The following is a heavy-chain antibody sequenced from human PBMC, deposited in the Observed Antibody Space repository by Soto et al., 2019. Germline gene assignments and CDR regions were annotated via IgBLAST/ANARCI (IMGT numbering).Heavy chain of an antibody. V-gene: IGHV4-30-2*01. CDR1: GGSISSGGYS. D-gene: IGHD2-2*01. CDR2: IYHSGST. CDR3: ARGGLPDPFDY. Sequence: QLQLQESGSGLVKPSQTLSLTCAVSGGSISSGGYSWSWIRQPPGKGLEWIGYIYHSGSTYYNPSLKSRVTISVERSNNQFSLKLSSVTGAYTAVYYCARGGLPDPFDYWGQGTLVNVSS. J-gene: IGHJ4*02.